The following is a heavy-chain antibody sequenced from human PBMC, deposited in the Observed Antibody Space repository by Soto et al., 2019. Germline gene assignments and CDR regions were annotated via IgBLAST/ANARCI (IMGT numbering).Heavy chain of an antibody. D-gene: IGHD3-9*01. CDR3: ARPQNDILTDSYTNYFDS. V-gene: IGHV1-18*01. Sequence: ASVKVSCKASGYTFTNYRLTWVRQAPGKGPEWVGWISAYNGNTHYAQKLQGRVAMTTDTSTSTAYMELRSLSSDDTAVYYCARPQNDILTDSYTNYFDSWGQGTPVTVSS. J-gene: IGHJ4*02. CDR1: GYTFTNYR. CDR2: ISAYNGNT.